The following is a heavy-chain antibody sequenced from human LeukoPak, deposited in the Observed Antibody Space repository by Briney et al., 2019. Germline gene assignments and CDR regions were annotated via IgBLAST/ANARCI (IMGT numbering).Heavy chain of an antibody. D-gene: IGHD5-12*01. J-gene: IGHJ6*02. CDR1: GFTFSSFG. Sequence: GGSLRLSCAASGFTFSSFGMHWVRQAPGKGLEWVAVISYGGSDKYYADSVKGRFTISRDNSKNTLYLQMNSLRAEDTAVYYCAKEGSPMVATTLDVWGQGTTVTVSS. CDR2: ISYGGSDK. CDR3: AKEGSPMVATTLDV. V-gene: IGHV3-30*18.